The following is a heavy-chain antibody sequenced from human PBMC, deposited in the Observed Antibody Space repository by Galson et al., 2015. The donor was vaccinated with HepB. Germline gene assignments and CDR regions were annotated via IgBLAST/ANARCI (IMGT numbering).Heavy chain of an antibody. D-gene: IGHD3-9*01. J-gene: IGHJ6*03. CDR3: ARLLRYFDWLLEGSYYYYYMDV. Sequence: SLSLSCAASGFTFSSYWMSWVRQAPGKGLEWVANIKQDGSEKYYVDSVRGRFTISRDNAKNSLYLQMNSLRAEDTAVYYCARLLRYFDWLLEGSYYYYYMDVWGKGTTVTVSS. CDR2: IKQDGSEK. CDR1: GFTFSSYW. V-gene: IGHV3-7*01.